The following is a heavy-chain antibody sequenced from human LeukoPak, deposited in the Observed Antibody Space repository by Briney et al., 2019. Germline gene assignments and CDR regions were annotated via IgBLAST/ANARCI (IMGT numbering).Heavy chain of an antibody. CDR1: GGTFSSYA. Sequence: ASVKVSCKASGGTFSSYAISWVRQAPGQGLEWMGGIIPIFGTANYAQKFQGRVTITTDESTSTAYMELSSLRSEDTAVYYCARGGRYYGSGIPKGYYFGYWGQGTLVTVSS. CDR3: ARGGRYYGSGIPKGYYFGY. J-gene: IGHJ4*02. CDR2: IIPIFGTA. D-gene: IGHD3-10*01. V-gene: IGHV1-69*05.